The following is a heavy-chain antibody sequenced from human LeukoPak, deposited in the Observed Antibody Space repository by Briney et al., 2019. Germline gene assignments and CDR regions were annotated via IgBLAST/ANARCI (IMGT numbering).Heavy chain of an antibody. CDR3: ARDKPRGSYYGSIFDS. D-gene: IGHD1-26*01. V-gene: IGHV3-7*01. CDR2: IRDDGGEI. Sequence: GGSLRLSCEASGFTFSSYWMSWVRQAPGKGLERVANIRDDGGEIYYVDSVKGRFTISRDNAKSSLFLQMNSLRAEDAAVYYCARDKPRGSYYGSIFDSWGQGTLVTVSS. J-gene: IGHJ4*02. CDR1: GFTFSSYW.